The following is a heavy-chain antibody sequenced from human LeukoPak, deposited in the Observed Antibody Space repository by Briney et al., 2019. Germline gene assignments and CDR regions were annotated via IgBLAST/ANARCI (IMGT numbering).Heavy chain of an antibody. Sequence: TSETLSLTCTVYGGSFSGYYWSWIRQPPGKGLEWIGEINHSGSTNYNPSLKSRVTISVDTSKNQFSLKLSSVTAADTAVYYCARGIRIWNYWGQGTLVTVSS. J-gene: IGHJ4*02. CDR2: INHSGST. V-gene: IGHV4-34*01. D-gene: IGHD1-1*01. CDR1: GGSFSGYY. CDR3: ARGIRIWNY.